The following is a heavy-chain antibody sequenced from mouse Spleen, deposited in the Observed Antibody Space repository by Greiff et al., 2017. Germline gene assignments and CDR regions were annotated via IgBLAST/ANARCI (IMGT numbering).Heavy chain of an antibody. J-gene: IGHJ2*01. CDR1: GYTFTSYW. CDR3: ARNYRYEDYFDY. V-gene: IGHV1-64*01. Sequence: VQLQQPGAELVKPGASVKLSCKASGYTFTSYWMHWVKQRPGQGLEWIGMIHPNSGSTNYNEKFKSKATLTVDKSSSTAYMQLSSLTSEDSAVYYCARNYRYEDYFDYWGQGTTLTVSS. D-gene: IGHD2-14*01. CDR2: IHPNSGST.